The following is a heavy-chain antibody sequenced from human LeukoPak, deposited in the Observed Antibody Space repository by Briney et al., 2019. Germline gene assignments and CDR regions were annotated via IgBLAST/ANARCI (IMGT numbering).Heavy chain of an antibody. CDR3: AKGAHYSSSWYGDY. Sequence: PGGSLRLSCAASGFTFSSYAMSWVRQAPGKGLEWVSAISGSGGSTYYADSVKGRFTISRDNSKNTLYLQMNSLRAEDTAVYYCAKGAHYSSSWYGDYWGQGTLVTVSP. D-gene: IGHD6-13*01. CDR2: ISGSGGST. V-gene: IGHV3-23*01. J-gene: IGHJ4*02. CDR1: GFTFSSYA.